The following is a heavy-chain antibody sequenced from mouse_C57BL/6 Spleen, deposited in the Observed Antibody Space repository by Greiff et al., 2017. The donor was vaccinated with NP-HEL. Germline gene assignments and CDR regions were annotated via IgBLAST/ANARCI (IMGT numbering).Heavy chain of an antibody. V-gene: IGHV1-81*01. J-gene: IGHJ2*01. CDR1: GYTFTSYG. Sequence: VQLVESGAELARPGASVKLSCKASGYTFTSYGISWVKQRTGQGLEWIGEIYPRSGNTYYNEKFKGKATLTADKSSSTAYMELRSLTSEDSAVYFCARRDYYGSSSYYFDYWGQGTTLTVSS. CDR2: IYPRSGNT. CDR3: ARRDYYGSSSYYFDY. D-gene: IGHD1-1*01.